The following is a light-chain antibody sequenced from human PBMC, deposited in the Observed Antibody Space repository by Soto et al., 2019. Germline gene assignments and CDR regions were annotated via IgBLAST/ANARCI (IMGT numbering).Light chain of an antibody. CDR1: QSISSTY. V-gene: IGKV3-20*01. J-gene: IGKJ1*01. CDR2: GAS. Sequence: IVLTQSPGTLSLSPGERATLSCRASQSISSTYLAWYQQKPGQAPRLLIYGASSRATGIPDRFSGSGSGTDFTLTISRLEPEDFAVYFCQQFDGSPRTFGQGTKVEF. CDR3: QQFDGSPRT.